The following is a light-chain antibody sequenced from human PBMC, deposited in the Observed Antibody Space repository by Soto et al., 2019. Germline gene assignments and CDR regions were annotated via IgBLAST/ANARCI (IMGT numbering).Light chain of an antibody. CDR1: QSVSSSY. J-gene: IGKJ5*01. CDR2: GAS. Sequence: EHVLKQSPGTLSLYTGARATLSCRASQSVSSSYLAWYQQKPCHAPRLLIYGASSRATGIPDRFTVSGSGTEFTLPLSRLEPGDFAVYYCQQHETLITFGQGTRLEIK. CDR3: QQHETLIT. V-gene: IGKV3-20*01.